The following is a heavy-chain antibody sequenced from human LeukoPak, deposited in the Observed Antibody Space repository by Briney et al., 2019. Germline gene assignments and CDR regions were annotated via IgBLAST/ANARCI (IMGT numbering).Heavy chain of an antibody. CDR1: GFTFSSYA. V-gene: IGHV3-64D*06. D-gene: IGHD6-13*01. CDR2: ISSSGGST. CDR3: VKPIAAAGDWYFDL. J-gene: IGHJ2*01. Sequence: PGGSLRLSCSASGFTFSSYAMHWVRQAPGKGLEYVSAISSSGGSTYYADSVKGRFTISRDNSKNTLYLQMSSLRAEDTAVYYCVKPIAAAGDWYFDLWGRGTLVTVSS.